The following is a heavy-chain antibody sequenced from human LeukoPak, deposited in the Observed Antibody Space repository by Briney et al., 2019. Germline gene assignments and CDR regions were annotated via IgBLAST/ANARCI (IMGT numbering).Heavy chain of an antibody. V-gene: IGHV4-30-4*08. J-gene: IGHJ3*02. D-gene: IGHD3-22*01. CDR1: GGSISSSSYY. CDR3: ARVDYYDSSVTFDI. Sequence: SETLSLTCTVSGGSISSSSYYWSWIRQPPGKGLEWIGYIYYSGSTYYNPSLKSRVTISVDTSKNQFSLKLSSVTAADTAVYYCARVDYYDSSVTFDIWGQGTMVTVSS. CDR2: IYYSGST.